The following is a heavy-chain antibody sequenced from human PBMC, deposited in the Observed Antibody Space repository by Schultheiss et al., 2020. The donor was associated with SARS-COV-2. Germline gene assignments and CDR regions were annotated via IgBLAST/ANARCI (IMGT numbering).Heavy chain of an antibody. Sequence: GGSLRLSCKGSGYSFTNYWIGWVRQMPGKGLEWMGIIYPADSNTKYSPSFQGQVTLSVDKSISTAYLQWSSLKASDTAMYYCARRQPYDSSGGGPDYWGQGTLVTVSS. V-gene: IGHV5-51*01. D-gene: IGHD3-22*01. CDR3: ARRQPYDSSGGGPDY. J-gene: IGHJ4*02. CDR1: GYSFTNYW. CDR2: IYPADSNT.